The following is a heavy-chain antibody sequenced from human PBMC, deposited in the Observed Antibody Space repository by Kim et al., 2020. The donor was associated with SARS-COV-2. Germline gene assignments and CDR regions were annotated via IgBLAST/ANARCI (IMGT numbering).Heavy chain of an antibody. Sequence: GESLKISCKGSGYSFTSYWIGWVRQMPGKGLEWMGIIYPGDSDTRYSPSFQGQVTISADKSISTAYLQWSSLKASDTAMYYCAKGLPWSGWYDSWFDPWGQGTLVTVSS. J-gene: IGHJ5*02. CDR1: GYSFTSYW. CDR3: AKGLPWSGWYDSWFDP. D-gene: IGHD6-19*01. CDR2: IYPGDSDT. V-gene: IGHV5-51*01.